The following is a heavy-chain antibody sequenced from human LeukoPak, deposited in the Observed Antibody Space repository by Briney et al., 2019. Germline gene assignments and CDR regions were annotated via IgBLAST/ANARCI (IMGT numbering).Heavy chain of an antibody. V-gene: IGHV3-30*04. CDR3: ARETVTGYYYYYMDV. J-gene: IGHJ6*03. CDR1: GFTFSSYA. Sequence: GGSLRLSCAASGFTFSSYAMHWVRQAPGKGLEWVAVISYDGSNKYYADSVKGRFTISRDNSKNTLYLQMSSLRAEDTAVYYCARETVTGYYYYYMDVWGKGTTVTVSS. D-gene: IGHD4-17*01. CDR2: ISYDGSNK.